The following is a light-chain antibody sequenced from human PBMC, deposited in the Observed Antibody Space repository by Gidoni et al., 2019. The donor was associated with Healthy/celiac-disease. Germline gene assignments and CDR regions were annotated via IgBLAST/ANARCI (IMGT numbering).Light chain of an antibody. CDR2: GAS. J-gene: IGKJ4*01. V-gene: IGKV3-15*01. CDR1: QSVSSN. Sequence: EIVMTQSPATLSVSPGERATLSCRASQSVSSNLDWYQQKPGQAPRLLIYGASTRATGIPARCSGSGSGTESTLTISSLQSEDFAVDYCQQYNNWPPLTFGGGTKVEIK. CDR3: QQYNNWPPLT.